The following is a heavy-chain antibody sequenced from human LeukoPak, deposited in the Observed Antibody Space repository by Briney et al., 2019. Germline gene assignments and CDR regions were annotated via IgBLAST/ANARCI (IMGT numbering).Heavy chain of an antibody. CDR2: IIPIFGTA. J-gene: IGHJ4*02. Sequence: SVKVSCKASGGTFSSYAISWVRQAPGQGLEWMGGIIPIFGTANYAQKFQGGVTITADESTSTAYMELSSLRSEDTAVYYCARGTTLVTNYFDYWGQGTLVTVSS. CDR1: GGTFSSYA. V-gene: IGHV1-69*01. CDR3: ARGTTLVTNYFDY. D-gene: IGHD5-18*01.